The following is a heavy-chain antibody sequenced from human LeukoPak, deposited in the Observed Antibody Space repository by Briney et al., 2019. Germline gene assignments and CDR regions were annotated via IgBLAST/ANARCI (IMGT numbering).Heavy chain of an antibody. J-gene: IGHJ3*02. D-gene: IGHD1-26*01. CDR3: ARDRDGSYGNFGAFDI. V-gene: IGHV3-21*04. Sequence: GGSLRLSCAASGFTFSSYSMNWVRQAPGKGLEWVSSISSSSSYIYYADSVKGRFTISRDNSKNTLYLQMNSLRAEDTAVYYCARDRDGSYGNFGAFDIWGQGTMVTVSS. CDR1: GFTFSSYS. CDR2: ISSSSSYI.